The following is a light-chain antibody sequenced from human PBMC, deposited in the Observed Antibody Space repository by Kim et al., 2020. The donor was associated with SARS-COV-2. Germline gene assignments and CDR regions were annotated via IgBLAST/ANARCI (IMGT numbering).Light chain of an antibody. Sequence: FSSIGDRVTITCRASQSINKCLAWYQQKPGKAPKLLIYEASTLKSGVPSRFRGSGSKTEFTLTIRRLQPDDFATYYCQHYDSYPYTFGQGTKLEI. V-gene: IGKV1-5*01. CDR1: QSINKC. CDR2: EAS. J-gene: IGKJ2*01. CDR3: QHYDSYPYT.